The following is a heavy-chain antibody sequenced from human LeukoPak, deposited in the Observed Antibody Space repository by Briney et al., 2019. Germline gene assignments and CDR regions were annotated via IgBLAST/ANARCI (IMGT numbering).Heavy chain of an antibody. V-gene: IGHV4-39*07. CDR2: IYYSGST. D-gene: IGHD7-27*01. CDR3: ARLSPLTGAYYYMDV. Sequence: SETLSLTCTVSGGSISSSSYYWGWIRQPPGKGLEWIGSIYYSGSTYYNPSLKSRVTISVDTSKNQFSLKLSSVTAADTAVYYCARLSPLTGAYYYMDVWGKGTTVTVFS. CDR1: GGSISSSSYY. J-gene: IGHJ6*03.